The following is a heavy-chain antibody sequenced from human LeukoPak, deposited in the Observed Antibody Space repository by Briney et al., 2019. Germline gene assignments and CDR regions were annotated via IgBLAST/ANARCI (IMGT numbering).Heavy chain of an antibody. V-gene: IGHV3-11*01. D-gene: IGHD4-23*01. Sequence: GGSLRLSCAASGFTFSDYYMSWIRQAPGKGLEWVSYISSSGGTIYFADSVKDRFTISRDNAKNSLDLQMNSLRAEDTAMYYCSRAAVVTSPFDYWGQGTLVTVSS. CDR1: GFTFSDYY. J-gene: IGHJ4*02. CDR2: ISSSGGTI. CDR3: SRAAVVTSPFDY.